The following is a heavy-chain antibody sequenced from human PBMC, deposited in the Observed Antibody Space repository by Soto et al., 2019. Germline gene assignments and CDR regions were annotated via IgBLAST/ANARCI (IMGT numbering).Heavy chain of an antibody. J-gene: IGHJ3*02. CDR2: IYSGGST. CDR1: GFTVSSNY. V-gene: IGHV3-66*01. CDR3: ARASNCSSTSCYAGFGAFDI. D-gene: IGHD2-2*01. Sequence: EVQLVESGGGLVQPGGSLRLSCAASGFTVSSNYMSWVRQAPGKGLEWVAVIYSGGSTYYADSVKGRFTISRDNSKNTLYLQMNSLSAEDTAVYYCARASNCSSTSCYAGFGAFDIWGQGTMVTVSS.